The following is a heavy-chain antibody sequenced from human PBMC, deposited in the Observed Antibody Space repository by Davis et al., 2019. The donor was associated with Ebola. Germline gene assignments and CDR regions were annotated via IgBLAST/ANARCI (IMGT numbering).Heavy chain of an antibody. CDR3: ATSYTKDDAFDI. Sequence: PSETLSLTCTVSGGSISSGGYYWSWIRQHPGKGLEWIGYIYYSGSTYYNPSLKSRVTISVDTSKNQFSLKLSSVTAADTAVYYCATSYTKDDAFDIWGQGTMVTVSS. CDR2: IYYSGST. J-gene: IGHJ3*02. D-gene: IGHD2-2*02. V-gene: IGHV4-31*03. CDR1: GGSISSGGYY.